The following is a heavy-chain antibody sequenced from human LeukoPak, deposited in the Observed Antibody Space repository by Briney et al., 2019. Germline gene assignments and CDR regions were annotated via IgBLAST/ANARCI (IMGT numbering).Heavy chain of an antibody. J-gene: IGHJ4*02. CDR2: IYHSGST. D-gene: IGHD4-17*01. CDR1: GGSIISTSYY. V-gene: IGHV4-39*07. Sequence: KPSETLSLTCIVSGGSIISTSYYWGWIRQPPGEGLDWIGSIYHSGSTNYNPSLKSRVTISVDTSKNQFSLKLSSVTAADTAVYYCASLNGDYNEGDFDYWGQGTLVTVSA. CDR3: ASLNGDYNEGDFDY.